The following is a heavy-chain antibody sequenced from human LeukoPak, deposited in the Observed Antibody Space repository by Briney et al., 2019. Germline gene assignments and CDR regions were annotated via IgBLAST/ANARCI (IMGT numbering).Heavy chain of an antibody. D-gene: IGHD4-17*01. Sequence: ASVKVSCKVSGNTLTELSMHWVRQAPGKGLEWMGGSDPEDGETIYAQKFQGRVTMTEDTSTDTAYMELSSLRSEDTAVYYCATVVYGDYYFDYWGQGTLVTVSS. CDR3: ATVVYGDYYFDY. CDR1: GNTLTELS. V-gene: IGHV1-24*01. J-gene: IGHJ4*02. CDR2: SDPEDGET.